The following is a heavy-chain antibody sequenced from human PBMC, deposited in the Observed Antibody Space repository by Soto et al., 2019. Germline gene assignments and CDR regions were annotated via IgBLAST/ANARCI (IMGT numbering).Heavy chain of an antibody. J-gene: IGHJ4*02. CDR3: ARRYGWNFDY. V-gene: IGHV4-59*01. CDR1: GGSISSEY. CDR2: IYYSGST. D-gene: IGHD6-19*01. Sequence: SETLSLTFTVSGGSISSEYWSWIRQPPGKGLEWIGYIYYSGSTNYNPSLKSRVTISVDTSKNQFSLKLSSVTAADTAVYYCARRYGWNFDYWGQGTLVTVS.